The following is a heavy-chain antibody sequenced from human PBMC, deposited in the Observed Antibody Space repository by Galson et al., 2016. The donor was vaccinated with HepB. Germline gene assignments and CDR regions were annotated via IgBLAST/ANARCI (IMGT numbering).Heavy chain of an antibody. CDR1: GFTFSDSG. D-gene: IGHD2-15*01. V-gene: IGHV3-33*01. Sequence: SLRLSCAASGFTFSDSGMHWVRQAPGKGLEWVALIWYDGSNKHYADSVKGRFTISRDNSKNTLYLQMNSLTAEDTAVYYCARFGGSLGMDVWGQGTTVTVSS. CDR3: ARFGGSLGMDV. J-gene: IGHJ6*02. CDR2: IWYDGSNK.